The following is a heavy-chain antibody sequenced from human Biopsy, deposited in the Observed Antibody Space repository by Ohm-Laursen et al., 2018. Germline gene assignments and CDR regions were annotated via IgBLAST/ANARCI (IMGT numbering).Heavy chain of an antibody. V-gene: IGHV3-21*01. D-gene: IGHD3-10*01. CDR2: ITSRTSST. J-gene: IGHJ6*02. CDR1: GFTFNVYS. CDR3: ARWYGDLFYYYNGMDV. Sequence: SLRLSCTAPGFTFNVYSIVWVRQAPGKGLEWVPSITSRTSSTYYADSVKGRVTISRDNANNSVSLQMNNLRVDDTAVYYCARWYGDLFYYYNGMDVWGQGTTVTVSS.